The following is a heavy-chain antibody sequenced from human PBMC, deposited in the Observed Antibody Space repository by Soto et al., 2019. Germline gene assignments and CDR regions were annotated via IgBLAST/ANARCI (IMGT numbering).Heavy chain of an antibody. Sequence: VQLLQSGGGLVQPAGSLRLSCAASGFSFRNYALSWVRLAPGKGLEWVSAISDTGSHTYYADSVKGRFTISRDNSKNTLFLQMDSLRSEDTAVYYCAKEMSIGRPYDYWGQGTQVTVFS. V-gene: IGHV3-23*01. CDR2: ISDTGSHT. CDR1: GFSFRNYA. D-gene: IGHD3-3*02. CDR3: AKEMSIGRPYDY. J-gene: IGHJ4*02.